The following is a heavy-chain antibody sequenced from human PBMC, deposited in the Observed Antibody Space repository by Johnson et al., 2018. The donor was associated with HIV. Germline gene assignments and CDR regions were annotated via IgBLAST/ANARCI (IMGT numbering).Heavy chain of an antibody. V-gene: IGHV3-33*06. J-gene: IGHJ3*02. CDR3: AKDLGTGDDAFDI. D-gene: IGHD7-27*01. CDR2: IWYDGSNK. CDR1: GFTFSSYG. Sequence: VQLVESGGGLVQPGGSLRLSCAASGFTFSSYGMHWVRQAPGKGLEWVAVIWYDGSNKYYADSVKGRFTISRDNSKNTLYLQMNSLRAEDTAVYYCAKDLGTGDDAFDIWGQGTMVTVSS.